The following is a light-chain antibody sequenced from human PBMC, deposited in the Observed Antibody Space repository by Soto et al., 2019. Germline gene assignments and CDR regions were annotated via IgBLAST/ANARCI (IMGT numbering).Light chain of an antibody. V-gene: IGKV3-11*01. Sequence: EIVLAQSPATLSLSPGERVTLTCRASQSVRSYLAWYQQRPGQAPRLLIYDASNRATGIPARFDGSGSGTDFTLTISSLEPEDFAVYYCQQRANWPATFGQGTRLEIK. CDR2: DAS. CDR3: QQRANWPAT. CDR1: QSVRSY. J-gene: IGKJ5*01.